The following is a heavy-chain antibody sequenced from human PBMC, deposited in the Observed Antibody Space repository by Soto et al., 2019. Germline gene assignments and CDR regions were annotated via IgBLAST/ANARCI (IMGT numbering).Heavy chain of an antibody. V-gene: IGHV3-30-3*01. CDR2: ISYDGSNK. J-gene: IGHJ3*02. CDR1: VFTFSSYA. Sequence: GWSLRLSCASSVFTFSSYAMHWVRQAPGKGLEWVAVISYDGSNKYYADSVKGRFTISRDNSKNTLYLQMNSLRAEDTAVYYCARGWSQRTPAFDIWGQGTMVTVSS. CDR3: ARGWSQRTPAFDI. D-gene: IGHD6-25*01.